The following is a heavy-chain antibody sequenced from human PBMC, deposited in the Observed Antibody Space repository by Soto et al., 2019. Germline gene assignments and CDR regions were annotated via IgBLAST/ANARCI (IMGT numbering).Heavy chain of an antibody. CDR1: EFTFSDYE. Sequence: GSLRLSCAASEFTFSDYEINWVRQAPGKGLEWVSYISSSGTTIYYSDPVKGRFTISRDNAQNSLYLQMNSLRAEDTAVYYCARGRVAVPGAALWNYYAMDVWGQGTTVAVSS. CDR3: ARGRVAVPGAALWNYYAMDV. V-gene: IGHV3-48*03. J-gene: IGHJ6*02. D-gene: IGHD2-2*01. CDR2: ISSSGTTI.